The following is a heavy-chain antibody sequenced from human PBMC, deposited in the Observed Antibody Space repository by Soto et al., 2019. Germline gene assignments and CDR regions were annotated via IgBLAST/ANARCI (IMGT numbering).Heavy chain of an antibody. CDR3: AREGDYSNYFDY. CDR2: ISYDGSSK. J-gene: IGHJ4*02. V-gene: IGHV3-30*04. Sequence: QVQLVESGGEVVQPGRSLRLFCAASHFSFSSSPMNWVRQAPGKGLEWVATISYDGSSKYYAESVEGRFTVSRDNSKNTLFLQVNSLRVEDTAVYYCAREGDYSNYFDYWGQGTLVTVSS. CDR1: HFSFSSSP. D-gene: IGHD4-4*01.